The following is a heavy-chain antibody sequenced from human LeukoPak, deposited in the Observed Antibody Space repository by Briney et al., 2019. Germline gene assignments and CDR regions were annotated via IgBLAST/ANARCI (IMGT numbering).Heavy chain of an antibody. V-gene: IGHV3-7*01. CDR1: GFTFSSFC. Sequence: GGSLTLSCAASGFTFSSFCMTWVRQAPGKGLEWVANIKQDGSEKYYVDSVRGRFTISRDNATNSLYLQMNSLRAGDTAVYYSARDLNYFDYWGQGTLVTVSS. CDR2: IKQDGSEK. J-gene: IGHJ4*02. CDR3: ARDLNYFDY.